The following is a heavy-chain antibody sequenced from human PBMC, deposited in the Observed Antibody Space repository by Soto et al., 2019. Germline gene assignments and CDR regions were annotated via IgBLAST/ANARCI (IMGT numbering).Heavy chain of an antibody. CDR3: ARELGISGVNVWFDP. CDR1: GYTFTSYD. CDR2: MNPNSGNT. J-gene: IGHJ5*02. V-gene: IGHV1-8*01. D-gene: IGHD3-9*01. Sequence: ASVKVSCKASGYTFTSYDINWVRQATGQGLEWMGWMNPNSGNTGYAQKFQGRVAMTRNTSISTAYMELSSLRSEDTAVYYCARELGISGVNVWFDPWGQGTLVTVSS.